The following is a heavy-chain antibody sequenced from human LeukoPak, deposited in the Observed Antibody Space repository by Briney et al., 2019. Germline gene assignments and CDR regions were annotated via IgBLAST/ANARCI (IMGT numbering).Heavy chain of an antibody. J-gene: IGHJ4*02. CDR3: ARGSHYYYDSSGYLDY. D-gene: IGHD3-22*01. V-gene: IGHV1-18*04. CDR1: GYTFTGYY. Sequence: ASVKVSCKASGYTFTGYYMHWVRQAPGQGLEWMGWISAYNGNTNYAQKLQGRVTMTTDTPTSTAYMELRSLRSDDTAVYYCARGSHYYYDSSGYLDYWGQGTLVTVSS. CDR2: ISAYNGNT.